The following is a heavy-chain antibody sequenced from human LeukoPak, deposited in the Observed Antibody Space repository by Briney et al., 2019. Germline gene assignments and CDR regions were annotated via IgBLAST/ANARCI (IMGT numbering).Heavy chain of an antibody. J-gene: IGHJ5*02. Sequence: SETLSLTCAVYGGSFSCYYWRWIRQPPGKGLEWIGEINHSGSTNYNPSLKSRVTTSVDTSKNQLSLELTSVTAADTAVYYCARGRTSNWFDPWGQGTLVTVSS. CDR1: GGSFSCYY. D-gene: IGHD1-14*01. CDR3: ARGRTSNWFDP. CDR2: INHSGST. V-gene: IGHV4-34*01.